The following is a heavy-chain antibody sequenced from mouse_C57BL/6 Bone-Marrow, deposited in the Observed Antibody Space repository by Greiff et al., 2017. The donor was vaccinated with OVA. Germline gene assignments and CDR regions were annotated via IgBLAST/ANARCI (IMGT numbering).Heavy chain of an antibody. CDR2: IDPSDSYT. CDR3: ARKRVYDGYSYYCDY. D-gene: IGHD2-3*01. J-gene: IGHJ2*01. Sequence: QVQLQQPGAELVMPGASVKLSCKASGYTFTSYWMHWVKQRPGQGLEWIGEIDPSDSYTNYNQKFKGKSTLTVDKSSSTAYMQLSSLTSEDSAVYYCARKRVYDGYSYYCDYWGQGTTLTVSS. V-gene: IGHV1-69*01. CDR1: GYTFTSYW.